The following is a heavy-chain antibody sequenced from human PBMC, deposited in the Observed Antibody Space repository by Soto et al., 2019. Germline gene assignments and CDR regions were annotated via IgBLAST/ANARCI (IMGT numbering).Heavy chain of an antibody. J-gene: IGHJ3*01. V-gene: IGHV4-59*02. D-gene: IGHD2-21*01. Sequence: QVLLQESGPGLVKPSETLSLTCSVSGVSVSSDSWIWVRQPPGKGLEWIRTFYSSKDMRYNPSLKSRLTMSLDTSRNQFSLKVTSMTAEDTAVYYCVMWYAFALWGRGTLVTVTS. CDR3: VMWYAFAL. CDR1: GVSVSSDS. CDR2: FYSSKDM.